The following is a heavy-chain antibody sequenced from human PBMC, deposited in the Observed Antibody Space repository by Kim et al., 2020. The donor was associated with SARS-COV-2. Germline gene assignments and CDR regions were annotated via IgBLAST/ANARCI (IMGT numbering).Heavy chain of an antibody. Sequence: GGSLRLSCAASGFTFSDYYMSWIRQAPGKGLEWVSYISSSSSYTNYADSVKGRFTISRDNAKNSLYLQMNSLRAEDTAVYYCARACGRGDYVDYWGQGTLVTVSS. V-gene: IGHV3-11*06. CDR1: GFTFSDYY. J-gene: IGHJ4*02. CDR2: ISSSSSYT. CDR3: ARACGRGDYVDY. D-gene: IGHD2-15*01.